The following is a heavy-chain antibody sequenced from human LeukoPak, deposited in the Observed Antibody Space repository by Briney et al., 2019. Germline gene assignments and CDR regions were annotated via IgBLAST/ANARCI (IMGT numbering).Heavy chain of an antibody. CDR3: AKVGGFLDWFDP. J-gene: IGHJ5*02. CDR1: GFTFSSYG. Sequence: GTLRLSCAASGFTFSSYGMSWVRQAPGKGLEWVSAISGSGGSTYYADSVKGRFTISRDNSKNTLYLQMNSLRAEDTAVYYCAKVGGFLDWFDPWGQGTLVTVSS. D-gene: IGHD3-10*01. CDR2: ISGSGGST. V-gene: IGHV3-23*01.